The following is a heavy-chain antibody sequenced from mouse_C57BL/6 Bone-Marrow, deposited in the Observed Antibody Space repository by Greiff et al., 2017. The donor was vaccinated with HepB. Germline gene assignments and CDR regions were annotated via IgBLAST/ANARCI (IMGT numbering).Heavy chain of an antibody. CDR2: IDPENGDT. D-gene: IGHD2-1*01. J-gene: IGHJ3*01. Sequence: VRLQQSGAELVRPGASVKLSCTASGFNIKDDYMHWVKQRPEQGLEWIGWIDPENGDTEYASKFQGKATITADTSSNTAYLQLSSLTSEDTAVYYCTTWDGKAWFAYWGQGTLVTVSA. CDR3: TTWDGKAWFAY. V-gene: IGHV14-4*01. CDR1: GFNIKDDY.